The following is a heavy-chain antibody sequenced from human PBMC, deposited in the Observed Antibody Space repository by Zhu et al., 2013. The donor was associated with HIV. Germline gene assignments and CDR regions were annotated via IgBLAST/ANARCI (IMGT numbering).Heavy chain of an antibody. CDR3: ARSRGYCTGIKCQSDAFDI. CDR2: MNPKSGNT. D-gene: IGHD2-8*02. V-gene: IGHV1-8*03. J-gene: IGHJ3*02. CDR1: GHTFASYD. Sequence: QVQLVQSGAEVKKPGASVKVSCKASGHTFASYDINWVRQVSGQGLEWMAWMNPKSGNTGYAQNFQGRVTITRNTSISTAYMELSSLKSEDTAVYFCARSRGYCTGIKCQSDAFDIWGQGAMVTSLQ.